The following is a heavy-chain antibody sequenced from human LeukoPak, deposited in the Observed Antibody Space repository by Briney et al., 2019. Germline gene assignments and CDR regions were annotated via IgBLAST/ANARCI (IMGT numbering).Heavy chain of an antibody. J-gene: IGHJ4*02. V-gene: IGHV3-23*01. Sequence: PGGSLRLSCAASGFTFSSYAMSWVRQAPGKGLEWVSAISGSGGSTYYADSVKGRFTISRDNSKNTLYLQMNSLRAEDTAVYYCAKLLYYYDSSGYLDYWGQGTLVTVSS. CDR1: GFTFSSYA. D-gene: IGHD3-22*01. CDR2: ISGSGGST. CDR3: AKLLYYYDSSGYLDY.